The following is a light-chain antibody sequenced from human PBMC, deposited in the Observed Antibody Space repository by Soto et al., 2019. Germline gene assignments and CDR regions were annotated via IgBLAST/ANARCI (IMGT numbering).Light chain of an antibody. CDR3: QQSYSTPRT. J-gene: IGKJ2*01. V-gene: IGKV1-39*01. CDR1: QSISNS. Sequence: DIQMTQSPSSLSASVGDRVTITCRASQSISNSLNWYQRKPGRAPNLLIYAASSFKSGVPSRFSGSGSGTDFTLTISSLQPEDFATYYCQQSYSTPRTFGQGTKLGIK. CDR2: AAS.